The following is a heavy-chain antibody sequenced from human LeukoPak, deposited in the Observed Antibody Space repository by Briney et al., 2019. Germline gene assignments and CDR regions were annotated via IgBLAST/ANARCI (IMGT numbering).Heavy chain of an antibody. D-gene: IGHD4-17*01. CDR1: GFTFSSYA. CDR2: ISYDGSNK. CDR3: ARGVGDYVLAFDI. V-gene: IGHV3-30-3*01. J-gene: IGHJ3*02. Sequence: GRSLRLSCAASGFTFSSYAMHWVRQAPGKGLEWVAVISYDGSNKYYADSVKGRFTISRDNSKNTLYLQMNSLRAEDTAVYYCARGVGDYVLAFDIWGQGTMVTVSS.